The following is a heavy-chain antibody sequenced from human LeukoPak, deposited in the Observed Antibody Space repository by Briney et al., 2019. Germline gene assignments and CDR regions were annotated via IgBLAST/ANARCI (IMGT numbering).Heavy chain of an antibody. V-gene: IGHV4-4*02. J-gene: IGHJ4*02. Sequence: SETLSLTCVVSGGSITNSSWWNWVRQPPGKGLEWIGEIYHSGSTNYNPSLKSRVTISVDTSKNQFSLKLSSVTGADTAVYYCARHHFERYNWNPSVYYFDYWGQGTLVTVSS. D-gene: IGHD1-20*01. CDR1: GGSITNSSW. CDR2: IYHSGST. CDR3: ARHHFERYNWNPSVYYFDY.